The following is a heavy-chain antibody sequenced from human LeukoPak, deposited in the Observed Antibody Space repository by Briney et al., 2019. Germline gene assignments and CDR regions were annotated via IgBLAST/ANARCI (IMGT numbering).Heavy chain of an antibody. CDR2: VNPSGGST. V-gene: IGHV1-46*01. CDR3: ARDRYCGGDCYSLNWFDP. J-gene: IGHJ5*02. D-gene: IGHD2-21*02. CDR1: GYTFTSYY. Sequence: ASVKVSCKASGYTFTSYYMYWVRQAPGQGLEWMGIVNPSGGSTSYAQKFQGRVTMTRDTSTSTVYMELSSLRSEDTAVYYCARDRYCGGDCYSLNWFDPWGQGTLVTVSS.